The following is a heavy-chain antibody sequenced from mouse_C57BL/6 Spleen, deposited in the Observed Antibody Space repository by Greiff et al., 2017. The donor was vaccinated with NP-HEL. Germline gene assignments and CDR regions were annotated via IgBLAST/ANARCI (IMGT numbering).Heavy chain of an antibody. CDR2: IYPGDGDT. Sequence: VQLQQSGPELVKPGASVKISCKASGYAFSSSWMNWVKQRPGKGLEWIGRIYPGDGDTNYNGKFKGKATLTADKSSSTAYMQLSSLTSEDSAVYFCARGGNWDGFAYWGQGTLVTVSA. J-gene: IGHJ3*01. CDR3: ARGGNWDGFAY. CDR1: GYAFSSSW. V-gene: IGHV1-82*01. D-gene: IGHD4-1*01.